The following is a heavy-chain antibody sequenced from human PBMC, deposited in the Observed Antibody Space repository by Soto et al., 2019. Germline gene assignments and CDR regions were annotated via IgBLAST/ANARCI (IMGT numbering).Heavy chain of an antibody. CDR3: AKAHASGQGSFDS. CDR1: GFNINNAW. V-gene: IGHV3-15*01. CDR2: IKSKHSGGTV. Sequence: GGSLRLSCAASGFNINNAWMSWVRQAPGKGPEWVGRIKSKHSGGTVDYATPVKGRFTISRDDSKNMMYLQMNSLRADDTAVYYCAKAHASGQGSFDSWGQGTLVTGSS. J-gene: IGHJ4*02.